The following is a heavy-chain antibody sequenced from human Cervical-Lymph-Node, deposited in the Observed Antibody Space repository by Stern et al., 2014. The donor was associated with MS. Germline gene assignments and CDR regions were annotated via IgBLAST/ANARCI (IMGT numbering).Heavy chain of an antibody. J-gene: IGHJ6*02. CDR2: IKTKAAGGTS. Sequence: VQLVESGGGLAKPGGSLRLSCAASGFIFSDVWLSWVRQAPGRGLGWVGRIKTKAAGGTSDYASPVKGRFTISRDDLKNVLYLQMNSLKAEDTAVYYCTTVPLSDLSSGYMAWYYDYGMDVWGQGTAVTVSS. V-gene: IGHV3-15*01. D-gene: IGHD3-3*01. CDR3: TTVPLSDLSSGYMAWYYDYGMDV. CDR1: GFIFSDVW.